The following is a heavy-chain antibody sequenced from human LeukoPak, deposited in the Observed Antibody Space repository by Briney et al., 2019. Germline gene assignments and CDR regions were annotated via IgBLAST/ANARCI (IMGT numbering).Heavy chain of an antibody. Sequence: SETLPLTCAVYGGSFSSYYWSWIRQPPGKGLEWIGEINHSGSTNYNPSLKSRVTISVDTSKNQFSLKLSSVTAADTAVYYCAKGGKWDVTPFDYWGQGTLVTVSS. D-gene: IGHD1-26*01. CDR1: GGSFSSYY. V-gene: IGHV4-34*01. CDR3: AKGGKWDVTPFDY. CDR2: INHSGST. J-gene: IGHJ4*02.